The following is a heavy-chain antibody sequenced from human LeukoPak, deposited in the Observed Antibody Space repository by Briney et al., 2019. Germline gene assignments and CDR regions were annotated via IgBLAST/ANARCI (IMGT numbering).Heavy chain of an antibody. CDR3: AKAVSGARYFDY. CDR1: GFTFSSYA. V-gene: IGHV3-23*01. Sequence: QPGGSLRLSCAASGFTFSSYAMSWVRQAPGKGLEWVSAISGSGGSTYYADSVQGRFTISRDSSRNTLFLQMNSLRAEDTAVYYCAKAVSGARYFDYWGQGTLVTVSS. D-gene: IGHD3-10*01. CDR2: ISGSGGST. J-gene: IGHJ4*02.